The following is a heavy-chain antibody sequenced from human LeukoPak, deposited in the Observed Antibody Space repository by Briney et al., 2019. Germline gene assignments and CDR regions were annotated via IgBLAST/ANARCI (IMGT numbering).Heavy chain of an antibody. D-gene: IGHD6-13*01. V-gene: IGHV1-69*01. CDR1: GGTFSSYA. Sequence: ASVKVSCKASGGTFSSYAISWVRQAPGQGLEWMGGIIPIFGTANYAQKFQGRVTITADESTSTAYMELSSLRSEDTAVYYCARSEQQLAGNDYWGQGTLVTVSS. CDR3: ARSEQQLAGNDY. CDR2: IIPIFGTA. J-gene: IGHJ4*02.